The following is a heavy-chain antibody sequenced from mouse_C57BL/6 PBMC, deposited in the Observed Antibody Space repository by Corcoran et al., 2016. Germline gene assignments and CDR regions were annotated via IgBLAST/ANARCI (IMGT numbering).Heavy chain of an antibody. CDR2: INPYNGGT. Sequence: DVKLQQSGPVLVKPGASVKMSCKASGYTFTDYYMNWVKQSHGKSLEWIGVINPYNGGTSYNQKFKGKATLTVDKSSSTAYMELNSLTSEDSAVYYCARSKYYGSSGYFDVWGTGTTVTVSS. CDR1: GYTFTDYY. CDR3: ARSKYYGSSGYFDV. V-gene: IGHV1-19*01. J-gene: IGHJ1*03. D-gene: IGHD1-1*01.